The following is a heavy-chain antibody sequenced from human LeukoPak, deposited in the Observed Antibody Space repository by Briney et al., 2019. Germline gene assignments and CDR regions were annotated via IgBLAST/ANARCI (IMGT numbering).Heavy chain of an antibody. CDR3: ARRGSGASLEYYFDL. CDR2: IYYSGNT. J-gene: IGHJ2*01. Sequence: SETLSLTCTVSGGSISSYYWSWIRQPPGKGLEYIGYIYYSGNTNSNPSLNSRVTISVDSSKNQFSLKLSSVTAADTAVYYCARRGSGASLEYYFDLWGRGTLVTVSS. D-gene: IGHD1-14*01. CDR1: GGSISSYY. V-gene: IGHV4-59*08.